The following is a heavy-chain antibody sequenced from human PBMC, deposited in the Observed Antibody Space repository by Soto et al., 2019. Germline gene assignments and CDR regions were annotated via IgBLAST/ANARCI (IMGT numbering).Heavy chain of an antibody. CDR1: GYTFTGYY. Sequence: QVQLVQSGAEVKKPGASVKVSCKASGYTFTGYYMHWVRQAPGQGLEWMGWINPNSGGTNYAQKFQGRVTMTRDTSISTAYVELSRLRSDDTAVYYCAREWGGSSGYYSFDYWGQGTLVTVSS. J-gene: IGHJ4*02. CDR2: INPNSGGT. D-gene: IGHD3-22*01. V-gene: IGHV1-2*02. CDR3: AREWGGSSGYYSFDY.